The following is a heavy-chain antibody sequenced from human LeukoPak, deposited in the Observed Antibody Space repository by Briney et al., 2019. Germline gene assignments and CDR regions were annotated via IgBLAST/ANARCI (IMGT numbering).Heavy chain of an antibody. D-gene: IGHD2-15*01. J-gene: IGHJ5*02. V-gene: IGHV3-49*04. CDR1: GFTFGDYA. CDR3: TRENPPFDIVVANWFDP. CDR2: IRSKAYGGTT. Sequence: GGSLRLSCTASGFTFGDYAMSWVRQAPGKGLEWVGFIRSKAYGGTTEYAASVKGRFTISRDDSKSIAYLQMNSLKTEDTAVYYCTRENPPFDIVVANWFDPWGQGTLVTVSS.